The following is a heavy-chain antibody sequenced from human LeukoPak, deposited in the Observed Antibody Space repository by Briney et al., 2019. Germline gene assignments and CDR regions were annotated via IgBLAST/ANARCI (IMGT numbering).Heavy chain of an antibody. CDR3: ARSADSSGYGGGYDY. Sequence: TLSLTCTVSGGSISSGGYYWSWIRQHPGKGLEWIGYIYYSGSTYYNPSLKSRVTISVDTSKNQFSLKLSSVTAADTAVYYCARSADSSGYGGGYDYWGQGTLVTVSS. CDR1: GGSISSGGYY. CDR2: IYYSGST. V-gene: IGHV4-31*03. D-gene: IGHD3-22*01. J-gene: IGHJ4*02.